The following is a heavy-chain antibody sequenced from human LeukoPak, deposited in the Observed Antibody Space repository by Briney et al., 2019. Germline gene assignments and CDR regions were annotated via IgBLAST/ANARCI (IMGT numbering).Heavy chain of an antibody. J-gene: IGHJ6*02. CDR1: GYTFTSYG. V-gene: IGHV1-18*01. D-gene: IGHD3-3*01. CDR2: SSAYNGNT. Sequence: ASVKVSCKASGYTFTSYGISWVQQAPGQGLEWMGWSSAYNGNTNYAQKLQGRGTITTDTSTSTDYMEMRSLRSDDTAVYYCARGPVTYYDFWSGYLPGYYYGMDVWGQGTTVTVSS. CDR3: ARGPVTYYDFWSGYLPGYYYGMDV.